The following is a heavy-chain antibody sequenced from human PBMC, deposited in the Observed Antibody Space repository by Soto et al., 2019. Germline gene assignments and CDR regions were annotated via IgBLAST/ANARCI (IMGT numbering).Heavy chain of an antibody. V-gene: IGHV1-2*04. CDR3: ARDRMQELRYIDESSNNENTWFDP. CDR1: GYTFTGYY. J-gene: IGHJ5*02. Sequence: RASVKVSCKASGYTFTGYYMHWVRQAPGQGLEWMGWNNPNSGGTNYAQKDQGWVTMTRGTSISTAYMTLSRLSSEVAAVYYCARDRMQELRYIDESSNNENTWFDPLSQGNLLTVSS. CDR2: NNPNSGGT. D-gene: IGHD3-9*01.